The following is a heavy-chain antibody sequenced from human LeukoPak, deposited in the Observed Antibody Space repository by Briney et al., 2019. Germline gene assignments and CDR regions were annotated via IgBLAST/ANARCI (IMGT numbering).Heavy chain of an antibody. V-gene: IGHV3-7*01. Sequence: PGGSLRLSCAASGFTFSIYWMNWVRQAPGKGLEWVADIQQDGGEKYYVDSVKGRFTISRDNAKNSLFLQMNSLRAEDTAVYYCARDANYGDYDPVIYYMDVWSKGTTVTVSS. CDR1: GFTFSIYW. CDR3: ARDANYGDYDPVIYYMDV. J-gene: IGHJ6*03. D-gene: IGHD4-17*01. CDR2: IQQDGGEK.